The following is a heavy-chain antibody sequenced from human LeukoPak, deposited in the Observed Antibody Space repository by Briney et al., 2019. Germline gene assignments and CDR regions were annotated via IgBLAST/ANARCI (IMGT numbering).Heavy chain of an antibody. D-gene: IGHD3-9*01. CDR2: INHSGST. CDR3: ARGLRDILTGYYAH. Sequence: PSETLSLTCAVYGGSFSGYYWSWIRQPPGKGLEWIGEINHSGSTNYNPSLKSRVTISVDTSKNQFSLKLSSVTAADTAVYYCARGLRDILTGYYAHWGQGTLVTVSS. CDR1: GGSFSGYY. J-gene: IGHJ4*02. V-gene: IGHV4-34*01.